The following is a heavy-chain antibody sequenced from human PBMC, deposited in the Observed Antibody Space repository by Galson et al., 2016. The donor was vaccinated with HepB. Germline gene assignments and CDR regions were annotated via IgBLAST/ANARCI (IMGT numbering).Heavy chain of an antibody. J-gene: IGHJ3*02. CDR3: AREGGGNSYAGNAFDI. Sequence: SLRLSCAASGFTFSDYYMSWVRQAPGKGLEWVSDISGSSAYTNYADSVKGRVTISRDNAKKSLYLQLNSLRAEDTAVYYCAREGGGNSYAGNAFDIWGQGTMVTVSS. V-gene: IGHV3-11*05. CDR2: ISGSSAYT. D-gene: IGHD4-23*01. CDR1: GFTFSDYY.